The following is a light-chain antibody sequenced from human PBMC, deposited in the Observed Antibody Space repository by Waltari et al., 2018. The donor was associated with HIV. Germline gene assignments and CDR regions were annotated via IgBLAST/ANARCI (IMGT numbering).Light chain of an antibody. CDR3: GTWDSSLSEV. J-gene: IGLJ1*01. V-gene: IGLV1-51*01. CDR1: SSNIGNNY. Sequence: QSVLTQPPSVSAAPGQKVTISCSGSSSNIGNNYVSWYQQLPGTAHKLLIYDKNKRPSGIPDRFSGSKSGTSATLGITGLQTGDEADYYCGTWDSSLSEVFGTGTKVTVL. CDR2: DKN.